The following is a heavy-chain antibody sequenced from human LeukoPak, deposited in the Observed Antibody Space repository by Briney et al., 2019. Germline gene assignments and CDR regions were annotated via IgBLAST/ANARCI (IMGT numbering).Heavy chain of an antibody. CDR1: GFTFTTYA. D-gene: IGHD1/OR15-1a*01. CDR3: AKSHSVEQRGYFDY. CDR2: IANSGGST. J-gene: IGHJ4*02. Sequence: GGSLRLSCAASGFTFTTYAMSWVRQAPGKGLEWVSTIANSGGSTYYADSVKGRFSISRDNSKNTLYLQMNSLRAEDMAVYYCAKSHSVEQRGYFDYWGQGTLVTVSS. V-gene: IGHV3-23*01.